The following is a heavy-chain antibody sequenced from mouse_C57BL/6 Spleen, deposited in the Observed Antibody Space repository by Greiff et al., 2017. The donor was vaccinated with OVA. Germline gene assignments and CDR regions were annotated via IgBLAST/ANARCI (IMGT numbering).Heavy chain of an antibody. CDR2: IDPSDSYT. CDR3: ARRSNYDY. Sequence: VQLKQPGAELVMPGASVKLSCKASGYTFTSYWMHWVKQRPGQGLEWIGEIDPSDSYTNYNQKFKGKSTLTVDKSSSTAYMQLSSLTSEDSAVYYCARRSNYDYWSEGTTLTVSS. V-gene: IGHV1-69*01. J-gene: IGHJ2*01. D-gene: IGHD2-5*01. CDR1: GYTFTSYW.